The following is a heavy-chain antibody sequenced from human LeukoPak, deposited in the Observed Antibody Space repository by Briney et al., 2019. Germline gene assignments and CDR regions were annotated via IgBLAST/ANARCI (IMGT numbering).Heavy chain of an antibody. Sequence: SETLSLTCTVSGGSIDSHYWSWIRQPPGKGLEWIGYISYNGNTNYNPSLKSRVTITVDSSKNQFSLKMNSVTPADTAMYYCARSLSITMIVRWFDPWGQGTLVTVSS. CDR3: ARSLSITMIVRWFDP. V-gene: IGHV4-59*11. D-gene: IGHD3-22*01. CDR2: ISYNGNT. J-gene: IGHJ5*02. CDR1: GGSIDSHY.